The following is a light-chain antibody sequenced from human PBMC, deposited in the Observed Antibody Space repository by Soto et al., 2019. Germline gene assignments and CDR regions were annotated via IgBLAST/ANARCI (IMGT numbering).Light chain of an antibody. J-gene: IGKJ1*01. CDR2: GAS. V-gene: IGKV3-20*01. CDR3: QQYGSSPQT. CDR1: QYVSVRF. Sequence: EIVLTQSPGTLSLTPGESATLSCRASQYVSVRFLAWYQQKPGQAPRLLIYGASDRATGIPDRFTGSGSGTDFTLTINRLEPEDFAVYFCQQYGSSPQTFGQGSMVDVK.